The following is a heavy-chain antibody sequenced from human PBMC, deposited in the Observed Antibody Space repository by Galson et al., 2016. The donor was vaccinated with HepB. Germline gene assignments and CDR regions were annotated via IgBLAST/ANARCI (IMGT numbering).Heavy chain of an antibody. CDR2: ISGSGIST. D-gene: IGHD3-16*01. V-gene: IGHV3-23*01. Sequence: LRLSCAASGFTFRNYALSWVRQAPGKGLEWVSGISGSGISTYYADSVKGRFTISRDNSKNTVSLQMNSLRVEDTAVYYCAKEVGGKGAFDIWGQGTMVTVSS. J-gene: IGHJ3*02. CDR1: GFTFRNYA. CDR3: AKEVGGKGAFDI.